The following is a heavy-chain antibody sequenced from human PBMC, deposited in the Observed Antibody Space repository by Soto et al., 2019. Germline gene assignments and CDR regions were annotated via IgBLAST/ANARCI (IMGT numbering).Heavy chain of an antibody. V-gene: IGHV3-74*01. Sequence: EVQLVESGGGLVQPGGSLRLSCAASGFTLSTYWMHWVRQAPGKGLVWVSHINPDGSITSYADSVKGRFTISRDNAKNTLYLQMNSLRAEDTAVYYCARAGQLADWGQGTLVTLSS. D-gene: IGHD2-2*01. CDR2: INPDGSIT. CDR1: GFTLSTYW. J-gene: IGHJ4*02. CDR3: ARAGQLAD.